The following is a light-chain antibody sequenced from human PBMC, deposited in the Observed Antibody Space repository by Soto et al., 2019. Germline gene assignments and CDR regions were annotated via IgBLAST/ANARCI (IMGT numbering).Light chain of an antibody. CDR3: QQRINWPLT. CDR1: QSVSNF. V-gene: IGKV3-11*01. CDR2: DTS. Sequence: EIVLTQSPATLSLSPGKRATLSCRASQSVSNFLAWYQQKAGQAPRLLIYDTSNRAGGIPARFSGSGSGTDFTLTISSLEPEEFAVYYCQQRINWPLTFGGGTKVEIK. J-gene: IGKJ4*01.